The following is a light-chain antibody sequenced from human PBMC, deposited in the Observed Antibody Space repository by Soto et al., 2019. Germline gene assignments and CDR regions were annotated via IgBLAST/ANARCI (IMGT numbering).Light chain of an antibody. V-gene: IGKV3-20*01. J-gene: IGKJ1*01. Sequence: EIMLTQSPATLSLSPGERATLYCRASQSVSSSWLAWYQQKPGQAPRLLIYGASSRATGIPDRFSGSGSGTDFSLTISRLEAEDFAVYYCQQYGSSPSWTFGQGTKVDIK. CDR2: GAS. CDR1: QSVSSSW. CDR3: QQYGSSPSWT.